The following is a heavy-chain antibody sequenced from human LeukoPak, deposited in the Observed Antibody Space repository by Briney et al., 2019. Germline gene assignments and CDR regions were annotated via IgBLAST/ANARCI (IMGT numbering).Heavy chain of an antibody. CDR2: INPSGGST. V-gene: IGHV1-46*01. Sequence: ASVKVSCKASGYTFTSYYMHWVRQAPGQGLEWMGIINPSGGSTSYAQKFQGRVTMTRDTSTSTVYMELSSLRSEDTAVYYCARSIPYDFWSGYYLDYWGQGTLVTVSS. J-gene: IGHJ4*02. D-gene: IGHD3-3*01. CDR1: GYTFTSYY. CDR3: ARSIPYDFWSGYYLDY.